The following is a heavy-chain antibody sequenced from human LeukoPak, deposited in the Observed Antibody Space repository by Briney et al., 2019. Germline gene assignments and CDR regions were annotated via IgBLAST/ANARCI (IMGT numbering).Heavy chain of an antibody. V-gene: IGHV3-74*01. D-gene: IGHD1-26*01. CDR3: AKDRTVGASYWYFDL. Sequence: GGSLRLSCAASGFTFSSYWMHWVRQVPVKGLVWVARISSDGSPAFYADSVKGRFTISRDSSRNTLFLHMNTLRAEDTAIYYCAKDRTVGASYWYFDLWGRGTLVTVSS. CDR2: ISSDGSPA. J-gene: IGHJ2*01. CDR1: GFTFSSYW.